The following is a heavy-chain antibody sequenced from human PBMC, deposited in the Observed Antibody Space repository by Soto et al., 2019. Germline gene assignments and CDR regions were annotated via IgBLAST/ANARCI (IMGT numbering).Heavy chain of an antibody. CDR2: ISAGGGST. J-gene: IGHJ4*02. CDR1: GFTFSSYA. D-gene: IGHD3-9*01. Sequence: GGSLRLSCAASGFTFSSYAMSWVRQAPGKGLEWVSAISAGGGSTYFADSVKGRFTISRDNSKNTLYLQVKSLRAEDTAVYYCAKDREYDILTGPIDYWGQGTLVTVSS. CDR3: AKDREYDILTGPIDY. V-gene: IGHV3-23*01.